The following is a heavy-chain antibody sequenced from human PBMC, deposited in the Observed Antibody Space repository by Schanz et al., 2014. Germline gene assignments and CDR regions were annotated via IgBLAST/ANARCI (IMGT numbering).Heavy chain of an antibody. CDR2: ISVYTGNT. CDR3: ARDAADFYDILTEEDY. V-gene: IGHV1-18*01. J-gene: IGHJ4*02. CDR1: GYIFINSG. Sequence: QVHLVQSGAEVKRPGASVKVSCKASGYIFINSGISWVRQAPGQGLEWVGWISVYTGNTKYGQKFQGRVTMTTDTSTSTAYMELRSLRSDDTAVYYCARDAADFYDILTEEDYWGQGTLVTVSS. D-gene: IGHD3-9*01.